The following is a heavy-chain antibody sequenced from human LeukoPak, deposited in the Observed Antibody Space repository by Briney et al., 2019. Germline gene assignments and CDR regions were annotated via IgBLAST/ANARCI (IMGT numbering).Heavy chain of an antibody. CDR1: GFTFSSYW. V-gene: IGHV3-7*01. J-gene: IGHJ6*02. Sequence: GGSLRLSCAASGFTFSSYWMSWVRQAPGKGLEWVANIKQDGSEKYYVDSVKGRFTISRDNAKNSLYLQMNSLRAEDTAVYYCARELVVVPEIAPGYYYYGMDVWGQGTTVTVSS. CDR3: ARELVVVPEIAPGYYYYGMDV. CDR2: IKQDGSEK. D-gene: IGHD2-2*01.